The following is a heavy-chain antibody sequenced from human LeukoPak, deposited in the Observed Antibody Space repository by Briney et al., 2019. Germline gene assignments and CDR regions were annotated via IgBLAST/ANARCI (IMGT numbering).Heavy chain of an antibody. CDR3: ATSVDTAMVRVDY. Sequence: SVKVSCKASGGTFSSCTISWVRQAPGQGLEWMGRIIPILGIANYAQKFQGRVTITADKSTSTAYMELSSLRSEDTAVYYCATSVDTAMVRVDYWGQGTLVTVSS. CDR1: GGTFSSCT. J-gene: IGHJ4*02. V-gene: IGHV1-69*02. CDR2: IIPILGIA. D-gene: IGHD5-18*01.